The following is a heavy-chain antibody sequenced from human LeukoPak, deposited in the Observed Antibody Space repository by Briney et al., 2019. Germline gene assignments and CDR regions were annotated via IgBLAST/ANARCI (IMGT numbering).Heavy chain of an antibody. D-gene: IGHD2-2*01. CDR1: GLTFRNAW. CDR2: ISSSSSTI. CDR3: ARLPRYCSSTSCPPDFDY. V-gene: IGHV3-48*01. J-gene: IGHJ4*02. Sequence: GGSLRLSCVASGLTFRNAWMNWVRQAPGKGLEWVSYISSSSSTIYYADSVKGRFTISRDNAKNSLYLQMNSLRAEDTAVYYCARLPRYCSSTSCPPDFDYWGQGTLVTVSS.